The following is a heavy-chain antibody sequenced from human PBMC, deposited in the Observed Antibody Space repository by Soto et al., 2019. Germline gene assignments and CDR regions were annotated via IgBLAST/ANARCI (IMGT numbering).Heavy chain of an antibody. CDR2: INPNSGGT. V-gene: IGHV1-2*04. J-gene: IGHJ6*02. CDR3: ARVTAMVSPLGYYYYGMDV. CDR1: GYTFTGYY. Sequence: ASVKVSCKASGYTFTGYYMHWVRQAPGQGLEWKGWINPNSGGTNYEQKYQGWVTMTRDTSISTAYMELSRLRSDDTAVYYCARVTAMVSPLGYYYYGMDVWGQGTTVTVSS. D-gene: IGHD5-18*01.